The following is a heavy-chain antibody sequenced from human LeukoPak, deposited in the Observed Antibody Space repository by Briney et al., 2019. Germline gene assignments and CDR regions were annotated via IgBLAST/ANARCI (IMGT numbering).Heavy chain of an antibody. CDR2: IYASGST. CDR1: GGSISSYY. Sequence: PSETLSLTCSVSGGSISSYYWSWIRQPPGKGLEWIGYIYASGSTRYNPSLESRLTISVDTSKNQFSLKLTSVTAADTAMYYCARCQVNSAYYSRYYHYYTDVWGKGTTVTVSS. V-gene: IGHV4-4*09. D-gene: IGHD3-22*01. CDR3: ARCQVNSAYYSRYYHYYTDV. J-gene: IGHJ6*03.